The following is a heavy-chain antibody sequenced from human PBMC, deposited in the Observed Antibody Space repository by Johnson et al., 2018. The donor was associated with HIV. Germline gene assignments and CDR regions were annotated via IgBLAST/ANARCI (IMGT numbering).Heavy chain of an antibody. Sequence: QVQLVESGGGVVQPGRSLRLSCAASGFTFSSYAMHWVRQAPGKGLEWVAVISYDGSNKYYADSVKGRFTISRDNSKNTLYLQMNSLRAEDTAVYYCVRAKATVVLRDAFGIWGQGTMVTVSS. D-gene: IGHD3-10*01. CDR2: ISYDGSNK. J-gene: IGHJ3*02. CDR3: VRAKATVVLRDAFGI. V-gene: IGHV3-30-3*01. CDR1: GFTFSSYA.